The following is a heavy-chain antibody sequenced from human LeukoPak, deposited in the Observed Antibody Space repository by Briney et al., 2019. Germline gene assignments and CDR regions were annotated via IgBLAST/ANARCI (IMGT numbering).Heavy chain of an antibody. CDR1: GDSVSSNSVT. CDR2: TYYRSTWYN. D-gene: IGHD2-21*02. V-gene: IGHV6-1*01. Sequence: SQTLSLTCAISGDSVSSNSVTWNWIRQSPSRGLEWLGRTYYRSTWYNDYAVSVRGRITVNPDTSKNQFSLHLNSVTPEDTAVYYCARRLTQXDCFDPWGQGILVTVSS. J-gene: IGHJ5*02. CDR3: ARRLTQXDCFDP.